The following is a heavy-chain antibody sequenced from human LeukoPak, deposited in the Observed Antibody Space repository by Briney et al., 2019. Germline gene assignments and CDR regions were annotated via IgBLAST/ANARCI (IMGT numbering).Heavy chain of an antibody. CDR1: GGSFSGYY. Sequence: PSETLSLTCAVYGGSFSGYYWSWIRQPPGKGLEWIGEINHSGSTNYNPSLKSRVTISVDTSKNQFSLKLSSVTAADTAVYYCARGRRGWLIDYWGQETLVTVSS. CDR3: ARGRRGWLIDY. CDR2: INHSGST. J-gene: IGHJ4*02. D-gene: IGHD6-19*01. V-gene: IGHV4-34*01.